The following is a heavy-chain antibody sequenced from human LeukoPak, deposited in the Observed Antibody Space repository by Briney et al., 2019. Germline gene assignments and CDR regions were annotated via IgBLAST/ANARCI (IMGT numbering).Heavy chain of an antibody. CDR3: AKDLAGNAWYSPRFDY. Sequence: GGSLRLSCAASGFTFSSYGMHWVRHPPAKGLEWVAVISYDGSSKYYADSVKGRFTISRDNSKNTLYLQMNSLRPEDTAVDFCAKDLAGNAWYSPRFDYWGHGTLVTVSS. J-gene: IGHJ4*01. V-gene: IGHV3-30*18. CDR1: GFTFSSYG. CDR2: ISYDGSSK. D-gene: IGHD2-15*01.